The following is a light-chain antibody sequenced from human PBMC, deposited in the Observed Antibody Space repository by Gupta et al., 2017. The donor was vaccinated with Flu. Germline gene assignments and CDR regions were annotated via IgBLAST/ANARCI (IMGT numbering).Light chain of an antibody. CDR1: SNDVGGSNR. V-gene: IGLV2-11*01. Sequence: QSAPTQPRSVSGSPGQSVTLSCTGTSNDVGGSNRVSWYQQRPTKAPKLILYDVTERPSGVPDRFSGSKSGNTASLTISGLQADDEADYYCSSHAGRVTWVFGTGTTVTVL. CDR3: SSHAGRVTWV. J-gene: IGLJ1*01. CDR2: DVT.